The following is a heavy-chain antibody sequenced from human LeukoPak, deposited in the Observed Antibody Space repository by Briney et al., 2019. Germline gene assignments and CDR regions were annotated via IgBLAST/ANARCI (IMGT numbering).Heavy chain of an antibody. CDR3: ARARSSSWYEKVSGFSYFDY. J-gene: IGHJ4*02. Sequence: GGSLRLSCAASGFTFSSYAMSWVRQAPGKGLEWVSVIYSGGSTYYADSVKGRFTISRDNSKNTLYLQMNSLRAEDTAVYYCARARSSSWYEKVSGFSYFDYWGQGTLVTVSS. D-gene: IGHD6-13*01. CDR2: IYSGGST. V-gene: IGHV3-66*01. CDR1: GFTFSSYA.